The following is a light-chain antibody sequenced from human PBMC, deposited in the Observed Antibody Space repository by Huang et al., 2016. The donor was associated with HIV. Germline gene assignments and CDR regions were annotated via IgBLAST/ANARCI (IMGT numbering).Light chain of an antibody. CDR3: QQLDNYPLT. CDR1: QDVSTY. CDR2: DAS. Sequence: TQLTQFPPSLSASIGDRVTISCRASQDVSTYLAWYQQRPGKAPKLLIYDASTLQTGTTSRFSGFGSGTAFSLTISGLQAEDFATYYCQQLDNYPLTFGPGTTVDV. J-gene: IGKJ3*01. V-gene: IGKV1-9*01.